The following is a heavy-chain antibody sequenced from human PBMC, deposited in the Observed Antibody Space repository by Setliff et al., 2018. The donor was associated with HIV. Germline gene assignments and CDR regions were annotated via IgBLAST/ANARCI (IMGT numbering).Heavy chain of an antibody. D-gene: IGHD3-3*01. V-gene: IGHV4-61*01. Sequence: PSETLSLTCSVSGDSISSSSYYWGWIRQPPGKGLEWIGYIYYTGSTNYNPSLKSRVTISIDTSKSQFSLKLSSVTAADTAVYYCAREFDWSGFFDYWGQGTLVTVSS. CDR3: AREFDWSGFFDY. CDR2: IYYTGST. J-gene: IGHJ4*02. CDR1: GDSISSSSYY.